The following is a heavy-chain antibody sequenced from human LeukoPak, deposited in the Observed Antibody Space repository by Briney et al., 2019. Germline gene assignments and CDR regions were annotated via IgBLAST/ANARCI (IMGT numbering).Heavy chain of an antibody. J-gene: IGHJ4*02. Sequence: GGSLRLSCAASGFTFSSYWMHWVRQAPGKGLVWVSRINSDGSRTSYADSVKGRFTISRDNAKNTLYLQMNSLRAEDTAVYYCARGRAAGRFDYWGQGTLVTVSS. CDR1: GFTFSSYW. D-gene: IGHD6-13*01. CDR3: ARGRAAGRFDY. V-gene: IGHV3-74*01. CDR2: INSDGSRT.